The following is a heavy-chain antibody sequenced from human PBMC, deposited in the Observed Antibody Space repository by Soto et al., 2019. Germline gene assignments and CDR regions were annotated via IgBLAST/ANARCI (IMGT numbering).Heavy chain of an antibody. CDR2: SSFSGAT. V-gene: IGHV4-59*01. D-gene: IGHD3-10*01. Sequence: SETLSLNCTVSGVSITSYFWSWIRQTPGKGLDWIGSSSFSGATYSNPSLKGRAALSVDTSENHLSLTLNSVTSADTAVYFCARDRGDGNKRYFDFWGQGNQVTVSS. J-gene: IGHJ4*02. CDR1: GVSITSYF. CDR3: ARDRGDGNKRYFDF.